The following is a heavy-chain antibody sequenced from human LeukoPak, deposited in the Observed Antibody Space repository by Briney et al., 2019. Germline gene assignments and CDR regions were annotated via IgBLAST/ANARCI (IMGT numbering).Heavy chain of an antibody. CDR2: VSPDGNLA. CDR1: GFTLSSSW. CDR3: ARDLSFSPDH. J-gene: IGHJ4*02. Sequence: PGGSLRLSCVGSGFTLSSSWMHWVRQAPGKGPVWVAHVSPDGNLANYADSVKGRFIISRDNAKNTLFLQMNSLRAEDTAVYYCARDLSFSPDHWGQGTLVTVSS. V-gene: IGHV3-74*01.